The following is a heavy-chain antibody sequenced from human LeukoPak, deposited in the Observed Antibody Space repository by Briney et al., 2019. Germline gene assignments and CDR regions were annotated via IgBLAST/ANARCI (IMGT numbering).Heavy chain of an antibody. CDR3: ARGQYYYDSSGYHDAFDI. CDR2: INPSGGST. V-gene: IGHV1-46*01. Sequence: GASVKVSCKASGYTFTNYYIHWVRQAPGQGLEWMVIINPSGGSTSYAQKFQGRVTMTRDTSTSTVYMELSSLRSEDTAVYYCARGQYYYDSSGYHDAFDIWGQGTMVTVSS. D-gene: IGHD3-22*01. CDR1: GYTFTNYY. J-gene: IGHJ3*02.